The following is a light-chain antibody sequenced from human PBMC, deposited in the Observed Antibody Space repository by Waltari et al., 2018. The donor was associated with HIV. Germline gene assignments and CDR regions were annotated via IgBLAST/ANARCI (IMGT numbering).Light chain of an antibody. CDR3: QHLNSYPFT. V-gene: IGKV1-9*01. CDR1: QDIYSY. J-gene: IGKJ3*01. CDR2: AAS. Sequence: DIELTQSPSFLSASVGDRVTITCRASQDIYSYLAWYQQKPEKAPKLLIYAASSLHSGVPSRFSVSGSGTEFTLTISSLQPEDFATYYCQHLNSYPFTFGPGTKVDIK.